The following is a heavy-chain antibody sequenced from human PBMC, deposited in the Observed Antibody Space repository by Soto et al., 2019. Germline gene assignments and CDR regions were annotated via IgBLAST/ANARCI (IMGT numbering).Heavy chain of an antibody. CDR2: IITVFGTP. V-gene: IGHV1-69*13. Sequence: ASVKVSCKASGGTFTNYAFSWVRQAPAQGLEWMGGIITVFGTPDYAQKFQVSVTITAYESMRTASMELSSLRSDDTAVYYCARERSVGYCITTTCPKPFYYYAMDVWGQGTTVTVSS. CDR3: ARERSVGYCITTTCPKPFYYYAMDV. D-gene: IGHD2-2*01. J-gene: IGHJ6*02. CDR1: GGTFTNYA.